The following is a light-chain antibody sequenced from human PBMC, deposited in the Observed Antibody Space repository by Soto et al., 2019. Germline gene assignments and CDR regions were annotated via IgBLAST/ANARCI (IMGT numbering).Light chain of an antibody. CDR3: QQYNNWHFT. J-gene: IGKJ3*01. CDR2: ATS. Sequence: DIQMSQSPSSLSASVGDRVTITCRASQGINHYLAWYQQKPGKVPKLLIYATSTLQSGVPSRFSGSGSGTDFTLTISSLQPDDVATYYCQQYNNWHFTFGPGTKVDIK. V-gene: IGKV1-27*01. CDR1: QGINHY.